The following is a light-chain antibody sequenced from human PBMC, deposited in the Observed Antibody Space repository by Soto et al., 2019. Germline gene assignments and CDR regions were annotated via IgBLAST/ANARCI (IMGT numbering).Light chain of an antibody. V-gene: IGKV3D-15*01. CDR1: QSVNSY. CDR3: QQYNSWPLT. CDR2: DTS. Sequence: DIVMTQSPATLSVSPGERATLSCRASQSVNSYLAWYQQKPGQAPRLLIHDTSTRATGIPARFSASGSGTEFTLTISSLQSEDRALYVCQQYNSWPLTFGPGTKVDI. J-gene: IGKJ3*01.